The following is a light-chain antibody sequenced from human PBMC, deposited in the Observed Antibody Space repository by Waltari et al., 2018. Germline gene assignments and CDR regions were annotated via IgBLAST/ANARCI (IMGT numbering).Light chain of an antibody. V-gene: IGKV3-15*01. CDR1: ESVGSA. Sequence: LSCRASESVGSALAWYQQRPGQPPRLLIYGASTRATGIPARFSGSGSGTEFTLTISSLQSEDFAVYYCQQYNYWRTFGQGTKVEIK. CDR2: GAS. CDR3: QQYNYWRT. J-gene: IGKJ1*01.